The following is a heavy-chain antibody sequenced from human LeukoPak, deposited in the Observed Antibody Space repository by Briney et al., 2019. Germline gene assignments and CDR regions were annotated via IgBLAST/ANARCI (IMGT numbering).Heavy chain of an antibody. CDR2: ISSSGSTI. CDR1: GFTFSSYE. J-gene: IGHJ6*02. CDR3: ASIGVVISTYYYGMDV. Sequence: GGSLRLSCAASGFTFSSYEMNWVRQAPGKGLEWVSYISSSGSTIYYADSVKGRFTISRDNAKNSLYLQMNSLRAEDTAVYYCASIGVVISTYYYGMDVWGQGTTVTVSS. V-gene: IGHV3-48*03. D-gene: IGHD3-3*01.